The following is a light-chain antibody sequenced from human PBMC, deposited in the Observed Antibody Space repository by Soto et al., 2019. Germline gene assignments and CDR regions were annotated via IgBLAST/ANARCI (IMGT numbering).Light chain of an antibody. Sequence: DIVLTQSPGTLSLSPGERAILSCRASQSVVNSYLAWFQHKPGQAPRLLIHDASRRATGIPDRFSGSESGTDFTLTISRLEPEDFAVYYCQQYGDSPFTFGPGTRVDI. CDR3: QQYGDSPFT. CDR1: QSVVNSY. V-gene: IGKV3-20*01. CDR2: DAS. J-gene: IGKJ3*01.